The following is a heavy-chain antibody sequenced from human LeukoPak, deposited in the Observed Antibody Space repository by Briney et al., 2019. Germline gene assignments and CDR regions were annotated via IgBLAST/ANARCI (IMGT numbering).Heavy chain of an antibody. J-gene: IGHJ5*01. V-gene: IGHV3-23*01. CDR2: ISGSGGST. Sequence: GGSLRLSCAASGFTFSSCAMSWVRQAPGKGLEWVSGISGSGGSTYYADSVKGRFTISRDNSKNTLYLQMNSLRAEDTAIYYCAKLQINSLGSYGPGSYRFDSWGQGTLVTVSS. D-gene: IGHD3-10*01. CDR3: AKLQINSLGSYGPGSYRFDS. CDR1: GFTFSSCA.